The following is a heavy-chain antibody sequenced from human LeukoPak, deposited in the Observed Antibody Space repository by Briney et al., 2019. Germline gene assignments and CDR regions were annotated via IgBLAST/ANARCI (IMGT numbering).Heavy chain of an antibody. CDR2: IWYDGSNK. V-gene: IGHV3-33*01. CDR3: ARDRGDGYKYSHDAFDI. CDR1: GFTFSSYG. Sequence: GRSLRLSCAASGFTFSSYGMHWVRQAPGKGLEWVAVIWYDGSNKYYADSVKGRFTISRGNSKNTLYLQMNSLRAEDTAVYYCARDRGDGYKYSHDAFDIWGQGTMVTVSS. J-gene: IGHJ3*02. D-gene: IGHD5-24*01.